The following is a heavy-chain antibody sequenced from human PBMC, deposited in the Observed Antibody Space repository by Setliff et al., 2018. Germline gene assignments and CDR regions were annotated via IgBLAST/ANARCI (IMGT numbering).Heavy chain of an antibody. CDR3: ARSPPNRGVGQGHHMDV. D-gene: IGHD1-26*01. CDR1: GYIFTSYG. J-gene: IGHJ6*03. Sequence: ASVKVSCKASGYIFTSYGFSWVRQAPGQGLEWMGWISTYNGKTNYAQKFQGRVTMTTDTSTTTAYMEVRSLRSDDTAVYYCARSPPNRGVGQGHHMDVWGKGTTVTVSS. CDR2: ISTYNGKT. V-gene: IGHV1-18*01.